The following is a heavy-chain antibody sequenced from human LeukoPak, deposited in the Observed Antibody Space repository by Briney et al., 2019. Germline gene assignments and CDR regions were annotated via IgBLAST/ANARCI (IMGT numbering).Heavy chain of an antibody. V-gene: IGHV4-59*01. CDR2: IYYSGST. D-gene: IGHD2-15*01. CDR3: ARGGTCSGGSCYSSVPTFDY. Sequence: SETLSLTCTVSGGSISSYYWSWIRQPPGKGLEWIGYIYYSGSTNYNPSLKSRVTISVDTSKNQFSLKLTSVTAADTAVYYCARGGTCSGGSCYSSVPTFDYWGQGSLVTVS. CDR1: GGSISSYY. J-gene: IGHJ4*02.